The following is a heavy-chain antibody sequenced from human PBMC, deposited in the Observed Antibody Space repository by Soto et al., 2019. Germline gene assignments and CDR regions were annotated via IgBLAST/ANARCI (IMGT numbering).Heavy chain of an antibody. Sequence: QVQLVESGGGVIQPGRSLRLSCAASGFTFSSCGMHWVCQAPGKGLEWVAVVTYEENEIHYADSVKGRFTISRDNSKNMVYLEMDSLRVEDTAVYYCVKEQSSGYWRTADYWGQGTLITVSS. V-gene: IGHV3-30*18. J-gene: IGHJ4*02. CDR1: GFTFSSCG. CDR2: VTYEENEI. CDR3: VKEQSSGYWRTADY. D-gene: IGHD5-12*01.